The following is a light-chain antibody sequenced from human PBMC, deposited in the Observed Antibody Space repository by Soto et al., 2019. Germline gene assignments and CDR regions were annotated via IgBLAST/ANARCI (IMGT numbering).Light chain of an antibody. Sequence: IVLTQSPGTLSSSPWERATPPSMASQSVRSSYFAWYQQKPGQAPRLLIFGASTRAPGIPDRFSGSGSGTDFTLTISKLEPEDFALFYCQQYGNSPLTFGGGTKV. V-gene: IGKV3-20*01. CDR1: QSVRSSY. CDR3: QQYGNSPLT. CDR2: GAS. J-gene: IGKJ4*01.